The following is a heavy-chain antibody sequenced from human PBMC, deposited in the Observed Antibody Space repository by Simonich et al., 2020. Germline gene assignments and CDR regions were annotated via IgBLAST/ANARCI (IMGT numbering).Heavy chain of an antibody. Sequence: QVQLVQSGAEVKKPGASVKVSCKASGYTFTGYGISWGRQAPGQGLEWRGLISAYNGNTNYAQKLQGRVTMTTDTSTSTAYMELRSLRSDDTAVYYCARSTTGTTAFDIWGQGTMVTVSS. CDR3: ARSTTGTTAFDI. V-gene: IGHV1-18*01. D-gene: IGHD1-1*01. J-gene: IGHJ3*02. CDR1: GYTFTGYG. CDR2: ISAYNGNT.